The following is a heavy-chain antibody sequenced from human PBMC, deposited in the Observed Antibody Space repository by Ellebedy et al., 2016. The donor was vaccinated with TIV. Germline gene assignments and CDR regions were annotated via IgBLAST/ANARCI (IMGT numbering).Heavy chain of an antibody. V-gene: IGHV3-53*01. Sequence: GESLKISXAASGFTVSSNYMSWVRQAPGKGLEWVSVIYSGGSTYYADSVKGRFTISRDNSKNTLYLQMNSLRAEDTAVYYCARDNIAAAGFTYYYYYGMDVWGQGTTFTVSS. J-gene: IGHJ6*02. CDR2: IYSGGST. CDR3: ARDNIAAAGFTYYYYYGMDV. CDR1: GFTVSSNY. D-gene: IGHD6-13*01.